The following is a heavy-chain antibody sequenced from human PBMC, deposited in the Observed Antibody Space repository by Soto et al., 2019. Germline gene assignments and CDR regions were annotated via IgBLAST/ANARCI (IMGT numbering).Heavy chain of an antibody. CDR3: ARGVYGSGNYYTGASALEI. CDR1: GGTLSDHG. J-gene: IGHJ3*02. Sequence: QVQLEQSGAEVKKPGSSVNISCKASGGTLSDHGVSWLRQAPGQGLEWVGGTIPVFNTAKYAPKFQGRVTIAADNSTNIAYLELGSLRSDDTAFYYCARGVYGSGNYYTGASALEIWGQGTLVIVSS. D-gene: IGHD3-10*01. V-gene: IGHV1-69*06. CDR2: TIPVFNTA.